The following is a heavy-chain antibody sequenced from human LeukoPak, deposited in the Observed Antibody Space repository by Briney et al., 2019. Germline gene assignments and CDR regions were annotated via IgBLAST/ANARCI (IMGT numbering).Heavy chain of an antibody. V-gene: IGHV1-18*01. CDR1: GYTFSSYG. D-gene: IGHD3-22*01. Sequence: ASVKVSCKASGYTFSSYGISWVRQAPGQGLEWIGWISGYNGRTNYAQNFQGRVTMTTDTSTTTANMELRSLTSDDTAVYYCARPVVVGNFDYWGQGTLVTVSS. J-gene: IGHJ4*02. CDR3: ARPVVVGNFDY. CDR2: ISGYNGRT.